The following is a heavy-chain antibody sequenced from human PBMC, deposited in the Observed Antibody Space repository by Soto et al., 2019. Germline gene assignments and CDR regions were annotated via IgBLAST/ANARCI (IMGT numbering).Heavy chain of an antibody. CDR3: ARYYRGSGRYFFDY. V-gene: IGHV3-7*03. J-gene: IGHJ4*02. D-gene: IGHD6-19*01. Sequence: GGSLRLSCVASGFAFISSFMGWIRQAPGKGLEWVANINQDGGVTYYVDSVEGRFTISRDNTKDSLYLQMNSRRGEDTAIYYCARYYRGSGRYFFDYWGQGTPVTVSS. CDR2: INQDGGVT. CDR1: GFAFISSF.